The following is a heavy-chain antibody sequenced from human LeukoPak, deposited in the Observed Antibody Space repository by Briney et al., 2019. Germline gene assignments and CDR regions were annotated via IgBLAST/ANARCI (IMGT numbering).Heavy chain of an antibody. Sequence: SETLSLTCTVSGGSISSYYWSWIRQPPGKGLEWIGYIYYSGSTNYNPSLKSRVTISVDTSKNQFSLKLSSVTAADTAVYYCAGEVDNNWFDPWGQGTLVTVSS. J-gene: IGHJ5*02. V-gene: IGHV4-59*08. D-gene: IGHD5-12*01. CDR3: AGEVDNNWFDP. CDR1: GGSISSYY. CDR2: IYYSGST.